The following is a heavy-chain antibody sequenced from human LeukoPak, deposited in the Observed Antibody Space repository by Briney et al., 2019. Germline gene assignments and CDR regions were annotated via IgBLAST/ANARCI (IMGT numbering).Heavy chain of an antibody. CDR2: IWRSDHT. CDR1: GGSISSSDW. D-gene: IGHD2-2*01. Sequence: PGTLSLTCAVSGGSISSSDWWSWVRQPPGRGLEWIGYIWRSDHTNYNPSLKSRVTMSLDKSKNQFSLKLSSVTAADTAVYYCARDPHCSSTNCPFDFWGQGTLVIVSS. CDR3: ARDPHCSSTNCPFDF. J-gene: IGHJ4*02. V-gene: IGHV4-4*03.